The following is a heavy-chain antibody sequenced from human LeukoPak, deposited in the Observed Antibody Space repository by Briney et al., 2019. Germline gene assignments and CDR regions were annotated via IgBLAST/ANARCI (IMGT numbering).Heavy chain of an antibody. J-gene: IGHJ4*02. CDR2: IYYSGST. D-gene: IGHD3-16*02. V-gene: IGHV4-39*07. CDR1: GGSISSSSYY. Sequence: PSETLSLTCTVSGGSISSSSYYWGWIRQPPGKGLEWIGSIYYSGSTYYNPSLKSRVTISVDTSKNQFSLKLSSVTAADTAVYYCARLRVGMITFGGVIEYWGQGTLVTVPS. CDR3: ARLRVGMITFGGVIEY.